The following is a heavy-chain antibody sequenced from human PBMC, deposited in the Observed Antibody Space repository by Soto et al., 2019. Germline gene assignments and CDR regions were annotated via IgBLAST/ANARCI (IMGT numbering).Heavy chain of an antibody. D-gene: IGHD3-16*01. CDR2: ISGDSGTI. J-gene: IGHJ4*02. CDR3: ARGGRFTFSFDY. CDR1: GFTSITSS. V-gene: IGHV3-23*01. Sequence: EVQLLEAGGGLVQPGGYLRLSCAASGFTSITSSMSWVRQAPGKGLEWVSAISGDSGTIYYAYSVKGRITISRDNSRATLYLKMNSLRAEDTARYFCARGGRFTFSFDYWGQGTLISVSS.